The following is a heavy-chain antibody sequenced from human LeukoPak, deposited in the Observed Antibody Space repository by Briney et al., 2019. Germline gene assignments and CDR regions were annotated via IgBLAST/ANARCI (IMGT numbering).Heavy chain of an antibody. Sequence: HPGGSLKLSCAASGFTVSSNFMSWVRQAPGKGLEWVSVIYSGGSTYYADSVKGRFTVSRDNSKNTLYLQMNTLRAEDTAVYYCAREKYCTSTDCLHGRFYFNSWGQGTLVTVSS. CDR1: GFTVSSNF. D-gene: IGHD2-2*01. CDR2: IYSGGST. CDR3: AREKYCTSTDCLHGRFYFNS. J-gene: IGHJ4*02. V-gene: IGHV3-53*05.